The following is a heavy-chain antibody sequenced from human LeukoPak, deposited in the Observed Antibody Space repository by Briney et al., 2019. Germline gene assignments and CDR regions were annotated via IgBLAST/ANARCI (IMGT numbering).Heavy chain of an antibody. CDR3: ARDPSGFKGSTGVS. J-gene: IGHJ5*02. V-gene: IGHV4-59*12. D-gene: IGHD5-12*01. CDR2: IYYSGST. Sequence: SETLSLTCTVSGGSISSYYWSWIRQPPGKGLEWIGYIYYSGSTNYNPSLKSRVTISVDTSKNQFSLRLSSVTAADTAVYYCARDPSGFKGSTGVSWGQGTLVTVSS. CDR1: GGSISSYY.